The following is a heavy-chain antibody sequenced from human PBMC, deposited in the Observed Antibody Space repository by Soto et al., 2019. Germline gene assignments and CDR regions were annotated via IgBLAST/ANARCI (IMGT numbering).Heavy chain of an antibody. CDR3: ARVKGDNWNYVNYYYYGMDV. CDR2: TYYRSKWYN. Sequence: SQTLSLTCAISGDSVSSNSAAWNWIRQSPSRGLEWLGRTYYRSKWYNDYAVSVKSRITINPDTSKNQFSLQLNSVTPEDTAVYYCARVKGDNWNYVNYYYYGMDVWGQGTTVTVSS. CDR1: GDSVSSNSAA. J-gene: IGHJ6*02. V-gene: IGHV6-1*01. D-gene: IGHD1-7*01.